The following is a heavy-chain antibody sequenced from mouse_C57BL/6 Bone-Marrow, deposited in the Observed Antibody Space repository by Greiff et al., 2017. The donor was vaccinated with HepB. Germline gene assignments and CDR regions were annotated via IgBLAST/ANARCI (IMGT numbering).Heavy chain of an antibody. J-gene: IGHJ2*01. CDR1: GYAFSSSW. V-gene: IGHV1-82*01. CDR3: EVYDGSLFGD. D-gene: IGHD2-3*01. CDR2: IYPGDGDT. Sequence: VQLQQSGPELVKPGASVKISCKASGYAFSSSWMNWVKQRPGKGLEWIGRIYPGDGDTNYNGKFKGKATLTADKSSSTAYMQLSSLTSEDSAVYFCEVYDGSLFGDWGQGTTLTVSS.